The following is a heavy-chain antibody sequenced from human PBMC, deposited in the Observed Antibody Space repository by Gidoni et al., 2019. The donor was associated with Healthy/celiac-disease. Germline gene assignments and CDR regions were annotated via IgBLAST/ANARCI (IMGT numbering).Heavy chain of an antibody. Sequence: QVQLVQSGAEVKKPGASVKVSCKASGYTFTTYGISWVRQAPGQGLEWVGWISAYNGNTNYAQKLQGRVTMTTDTSTSTAYMELRSLRSDDTAVYYCARLERRDSSGYSRNVIENWGQGTLVTVSS. V-gene: IGHV1-18*01. CDR3: ARLERRDSSGYSRNVIEN. CDR1: GYTFTTYG. J-gene: IGHJ4*02. D-gene: IGHD3-22*01. CDR2: ISAYNGNT.